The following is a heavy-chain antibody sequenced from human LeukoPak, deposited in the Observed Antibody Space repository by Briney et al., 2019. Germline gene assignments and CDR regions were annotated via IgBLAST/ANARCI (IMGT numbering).Heavy chain of an antibody. CDR2: IIPIFGTA. CDR3: ARDSCSGGSCYGGMDV. J-gene: IGHJ6*02. V-gene: IGHV1-69*13. D-gene: IGHD2-15*01. Sequence: SVKVSCKASGSTFSSYAISWVRQAPGQGVEWMGGIIPIFGTANYAQKFQGRVTITADESTSTAYMELSSLRSEDTAVYYCARDSCSGGSCYGGMDVWGQGTTVTVSS. CDR1: GSTFSSYA.